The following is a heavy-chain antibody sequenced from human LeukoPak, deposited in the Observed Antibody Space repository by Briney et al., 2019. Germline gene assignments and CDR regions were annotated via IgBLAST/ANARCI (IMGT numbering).Heavy chain of an antibody. CDR1: GGSISSFY. Sequence: SETLSLTCTVSGGSISSFYWSWIRQPAGKGLEWIWRIYTSGSTNYNPSLKSRVTMSVDTSKNQFSLKLSSVTAADTAVYYCARVRCSSTSCNDYYYYFMDVWGKGTTVTVSS. CDR2: IYTSGST. D-gene: IGHD2-2*01. CDR3: ARVRCSSTSCNDYYYYFMDV. J-gene: IGHJ6*03. V-gene: IGHV4-4*07.